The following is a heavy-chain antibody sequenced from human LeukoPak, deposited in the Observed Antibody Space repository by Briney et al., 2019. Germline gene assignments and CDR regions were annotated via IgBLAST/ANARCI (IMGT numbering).Heavy chain of an antibody. Sequence: GGSLRLSCAASGFTFSSYAMSWVRQAPGKGLEWVSVIIGSGSTTYYADSVKGRFTTSRDNSKNTLDLQMHSLRDEDTAVYYCAKVAGSYRLTGFDYWGQGTLVTVSS. CDR1: GFTFSSYA. V-gene: IGHV3-23*01. J-gene: IGHJ4*02. CDR3: AKVAGSYRLTGFDY. D-gene: IGHD1-26*01. CDR2: IIGSGSTT.